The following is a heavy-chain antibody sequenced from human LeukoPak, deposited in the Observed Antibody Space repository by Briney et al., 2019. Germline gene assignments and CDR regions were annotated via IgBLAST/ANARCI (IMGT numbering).Heavy chain of an antibody. CDR3: ARDGRGSTSLDN. D-gene: IGHD6-6*01. J-gene: IGHJ4*02. CDR2: IYYSGST. CDR1: GGSISSSSYY. Sequence: KPSETLSLTCTVSGGSISSSSYYWGWIRQPPGKGLEWIGSIYYSGSTYYNPSLKSRVTISVDTSKNQFSLKLSSVTAADTAVYYCARDGRGSTSLDNWGQGILVTVSS. V-gene: IGHV4-39*07.